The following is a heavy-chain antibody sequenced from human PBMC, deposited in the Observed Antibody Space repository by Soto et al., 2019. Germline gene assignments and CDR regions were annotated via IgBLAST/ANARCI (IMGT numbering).Heavy chain of an antibody. CDR1: GYTFTSYG. V-gene: IGHV1-18*01. D-gene: IGHD3-22*01. CDR2: ISAYNGNT. Sequence: ASVKVSCKASGYTFTSYGISWVRQAPGQGLEWMGWISAYNGNTSYAQKLQGRVTMTTGTSTSTAYMELRSLRSDDTAVYYCARVYYDDSSGYSQNWFDPWGQGTLVTVSS. CDR3: ARVYYDDSSGYSQNWFDP. J-gene: IGHJ5*02.